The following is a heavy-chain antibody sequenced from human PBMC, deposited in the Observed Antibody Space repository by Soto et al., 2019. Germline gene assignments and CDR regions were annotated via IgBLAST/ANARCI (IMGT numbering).Heavy chain of an antibody. J-gene: IGHJ4*02. CDR1: GGSISSSSYY. CDR2: IYYSGST. CDR3: ASYHTRYCSSTSCHNPFDY. D-gene: IGHD2-2*02. V-gene: IGHV4-39*07. Sequence: SETLSLTCTVSGGSISSSSYYWGWIRQPPGKGLEWIGSIYYSGSTYYNPSLKIRVTISVDTSKNQFSLKLSSVTAADTAVYYCASYHTRYCSSTSCHNPFDYWGQGTLVTVPS.